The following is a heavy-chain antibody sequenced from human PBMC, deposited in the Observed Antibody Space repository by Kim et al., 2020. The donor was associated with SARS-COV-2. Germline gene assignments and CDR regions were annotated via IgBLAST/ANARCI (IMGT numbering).Heavy chain of an antibody. Sequence: GGSLRLSCAASGFTFSSYGMHWVRQAPGKGLEWVAVISYDGSNKYYADSVKGRFTISRDNSKNTLYLQMNSLRAEDTAVYYCAKGGMVRGVISWFDPWG. D-gene: IGHD3-10*01. CDR2: ISYDGSNK. J-gene: IGHJ5*02. V-gene: IGHV3-30*18. CDR1: GFTFSSYG. CDR3: AKGGMVRGVISWFDP.